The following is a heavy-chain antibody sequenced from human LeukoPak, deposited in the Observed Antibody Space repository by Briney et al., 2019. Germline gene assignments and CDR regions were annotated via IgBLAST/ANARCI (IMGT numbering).Heavy chain of an antibody. J-gene: IGHJ2*01. Sequence: ASVEVSCKASGGTFSSYAISWVRQAPGQGLEWMGGIIPIFGTANYAQKFQGRVTITADKSTSTAYMELSSLRSEDTAVYYCARERAAGRRWYFDLWGRGTLVTVSS. D-gene: IGHD6-13*01. CDR2: IIPIFGTA. CDR1: GGTFSSYA. CDR3: ARERAAGRRWYFDL. V-gene: IGHV1-69*06.